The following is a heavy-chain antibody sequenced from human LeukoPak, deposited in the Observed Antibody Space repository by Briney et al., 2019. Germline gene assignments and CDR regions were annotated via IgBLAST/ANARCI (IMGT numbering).Heavy chain of an antibody. CDR3: ARHWSHSVAQFGRSYWFDP. CDR1: GGSISGYY. J-gene: IGHJ5*02. Sequence: SETLSFTCTVSGGSISGYYWSWIRQPAGKGLEWIGHMDTSGHTNYNSSLTSRVTMSVDTSKNQFSLRLTSVTAADTAVYYCARHWSHSVAQFGRSYWFDPWGQGTLVTVSS. CDR2: MDTSGHT. V-gene: IGHV4-4*07. D-gene: IGHD2-15*01.